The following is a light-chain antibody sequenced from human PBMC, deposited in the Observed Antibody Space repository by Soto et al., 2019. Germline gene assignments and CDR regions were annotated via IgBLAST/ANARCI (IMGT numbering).Light chain of an antibody. CDR2: ENN. Sequence: QSVLTQPPSVSAAPGQKVTISCSGSSSNIGSDFVCWYQQLPGTAPQLLIYENNKRPSGIPDRFSGSKSSTSATLGITGLQTGDEADYYCAAWDTSLSGGVFGGGTKLTVL. J-gene: IGLJ3*02. CDR3: AAWDTSLSGGV. CDR1: SSNIGSDF. V-gene: IGLV1-51*02.